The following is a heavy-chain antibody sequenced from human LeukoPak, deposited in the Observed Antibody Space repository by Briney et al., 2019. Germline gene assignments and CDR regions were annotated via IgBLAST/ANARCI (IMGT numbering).Heavy chain of an antibody. J-gene: IGHJ6*02. Sequence: GGSLRLSCAASGFTFSSYAMSWVRQAPGKGLEWVSAISGSGGSTYYADSVKGRFTISRDNSKNTLYLQMNSLRAEDTAVYYCARVVEGKGSSSWLRMVYYYYGMDVWGQGTTVTVSS. CDR3: ARVVEGKGSSSWLRMVYYYYGMDV. V-gene: IGHV3-23*01. CDR2: ISGSGGST. CDR1: GFTFSSYA. D-gene: IGHD6-13*01.